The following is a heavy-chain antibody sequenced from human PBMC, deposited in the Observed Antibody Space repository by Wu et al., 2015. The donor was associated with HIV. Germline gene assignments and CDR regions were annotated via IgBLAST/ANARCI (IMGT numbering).Heavy chain of an antibody. Sequence: QVQLVQSGAEVKKPGASVKVSCKASGYTFDSYAISWVRQAPGQGLEWMGGIIPIFGTANYAQKFQGRVTITADESTSTAYMELSSLRSEDTAVYYCASGEYRTFPHYYFDYWGQGTLVTVSS. CDR1: GYTFDSYA. CDR3: ASGEYRTFPHYYFDY. V-gene: IGHV1-69*13. J-gene: IGHJ4*02. CDR2: IIPIFGTA. D-gene: IGHD6-6*01.